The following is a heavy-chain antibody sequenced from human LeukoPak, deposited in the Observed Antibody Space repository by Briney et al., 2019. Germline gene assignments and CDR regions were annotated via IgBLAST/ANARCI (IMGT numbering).Heavy chain of an antibody. CDR2: ISRSGGST. CDR3: ARETTGLDY. D-gene: IGHD3-9*01. CDR1: GFTFSSYA. Sequence: GGSLRLSCAASGFTFSSYAMSWVRQAPGEGLEWVSGISRSGGSTNYADSVKGRFTISRDKSRNTVYLQMNSLRDEDSAAYYCARETTGLDYWGQGTLVTVSS. V-gene: IGHV3-23*01. J-gene: IGHJ4*02.